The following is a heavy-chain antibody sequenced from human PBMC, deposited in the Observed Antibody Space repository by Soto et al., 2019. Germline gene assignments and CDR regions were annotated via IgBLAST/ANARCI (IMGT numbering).Heavy chain of an antibody. CDR3: ISSGYTSGWYAFDY. CDR1: GLTFNNAW. V-gene: IGHV3-15*07. CDR2: IKSKRDGGTT. D-gene: IGHD6-19*01. Sequence: EVQLVESGGGLVKPGGSLRLSCATSGLTFNNAWMNWVRQAPGKGLEWVGRIKSKRDGGTTDYAAPVKGRFTISRDDSQTTLYMQMFSLRTEDTAVYYCISSGYTSGWYAFDYWGQGTLVTVSS. J-gene: IGHJ4*02.